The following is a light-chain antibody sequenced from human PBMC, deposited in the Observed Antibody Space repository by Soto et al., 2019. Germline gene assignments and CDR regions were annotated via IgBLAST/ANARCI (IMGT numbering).Light chain of an antibody. CDR2: EGT. J-gene: IGLJ1*01. V-gene: IGLV2-23*01. Sequence: QSVLTQPSSLSGSPGQSITISCTGTNSDVGTHNLVSWYQQHPGKAPKLIIYEGTKRPSGVSNRFSGSKSGNTASLTISGLQAEDEADYYCCSHALLFRTGTKVTVL. CDR1: NSDVGTHNL. CDR3: CSHALL.